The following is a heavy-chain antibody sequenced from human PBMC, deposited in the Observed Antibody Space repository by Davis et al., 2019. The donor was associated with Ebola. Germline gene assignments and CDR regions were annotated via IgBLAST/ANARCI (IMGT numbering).Heavy chain of an antibody. CDR2: INTDGSFT. Sequence: PGGSLRLSCAASGFTFSSYWMHWVRQTPGKGLVWVSRINTDGSFTDYADSVKGRFTISRDNARNTVSLQMNSLRAEDTALYYCARPVISYYYYGMDVWGKGTTVTVSS. CDR1: GFTFSSYW. V-gene: IGHV3-74*01. CDR3: ARPVISYYYYGMDV. J-gene: IGHJ6*04.